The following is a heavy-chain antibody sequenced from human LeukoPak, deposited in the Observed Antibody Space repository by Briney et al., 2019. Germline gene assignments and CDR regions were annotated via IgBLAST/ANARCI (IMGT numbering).Heavy chain of an antibody. J-gene: IGHJ4*02. CDR1: GFTFSTYG. D-gene: IGHD3-22*01. CDR2: ISNDGSQK. Sequence: GRSLRLSCVASGFTFSTYGMHWVRQAPGKGLEWVAVISNDGSQKNYADSVEGRFTISRDNSKNTLYLQMNSLRAEDTAVFYCAKNMYYSDSSGYYLPVFWGQGTLVTVSS. CDR3: AKNMYYSDSSGYYLPVF. V-gene: IGHV3-30*18.